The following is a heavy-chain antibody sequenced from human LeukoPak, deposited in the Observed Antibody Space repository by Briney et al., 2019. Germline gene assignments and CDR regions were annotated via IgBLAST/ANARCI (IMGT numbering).Heavy chain of an antibody. CDR2: IIPIFGTA. Sequence: GASVKVSCKASGGTFSSYAISWVRQAPGQGLEWMGGIIPIFGTANYAQKFQGRVTITADESTSTAYMELSSLRSEDTAVYYCARAAGPYSYGYYFDYWGQGTLVTVSS. V-gene: IGHV1-69*13. J-gene: IGHJ4*02. CDR1: GGTFSSYA. D-gene: IGHD5-18*01. CDR3: ARAAGPYSYGYYFDY.